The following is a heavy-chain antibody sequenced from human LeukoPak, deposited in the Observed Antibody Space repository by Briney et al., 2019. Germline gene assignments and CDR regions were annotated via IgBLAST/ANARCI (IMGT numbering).Heavy chain of an antibody. CDR3: ARVMVRGVIIDDYGMDV. CDR2: INHSGST. J-gene: IGHJ6*02. D-gene: IGHD3-10*01. Sequence: SETLSLTCAVYGGSFSGYYWSWIRQPPGKGLEWIGEINHSGSTNYNPSLKSRVTISVDTSKNQFSLKLSSVTAADTAVYYCARVMVRGVIIDDYGMDVWGQGTTVTVSS. CDR1: GGSFSGYY. V-gene: IGHV4-34*01.